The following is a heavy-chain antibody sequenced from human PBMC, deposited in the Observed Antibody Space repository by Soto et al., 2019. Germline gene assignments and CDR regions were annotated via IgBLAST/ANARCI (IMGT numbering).Heavy chain of an antibody. Sequence: QVQLVQSGAEVKKPGASVKVSCEASGYTFTNYYMHWVRQAPGQGLEWMGIINPNGSATTYARKCQGRVTRTRDTSTSTVYMGLSSLTSEDTAVYYCAGNDPRALLSPWSFDYWGQGTLVTVSS. CDR1: GYTFTNYY. CDR2: INPNGSAT. J-gene: IGHJ4*02. V-gene: IGHV1-46*01. CDR3: AGNDPRALLSPWSFDY. D-gene: IGHD3-10*01.